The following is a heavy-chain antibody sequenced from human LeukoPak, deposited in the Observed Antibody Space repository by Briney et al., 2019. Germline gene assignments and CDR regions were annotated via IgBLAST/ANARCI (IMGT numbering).Heavy chain of an antibody. CDR3: ARGSPYYYDSSGSNWFDP. J-gene: IGHJ5*02. CDR2: IYPGDSDT. V-gene: IGHV5-51*01. Sequence: GESLKISCKGSGYSFTSYWIGWVRQMPGKGLEWMGIIYPGDSDTRYSPSFQGQVTISADKSISTAYLQWSSLKASDTAMYYCARGSPYYYDSSGSNWFDPWGQGTLVTVSS. CDR1: GYSFTSYW. D-gene: IGHD3-22*01.